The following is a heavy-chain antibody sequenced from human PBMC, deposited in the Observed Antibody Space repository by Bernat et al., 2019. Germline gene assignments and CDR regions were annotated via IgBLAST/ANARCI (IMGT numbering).Heavy chain of an antibody. CDR1: GFTFSSYS. D-gene: IGHD2-2*01. J-gene: IGHJ4*02. Sequence: EVQLVESGGGLVKPGGSLRLSCAASGFTFSSYSMNWVRQAPGKGLEWVSSISSSSSYIYYADSVKGRFTIYRDNAKNSLYLQMNSLRAEDTAVYSCARDLGYCSSTSCSLYFDYWGQGTLVTVSS. CDR2: ISSSSSYI. V-gene: IGHV3-21*01. CDR3: ARDLGYCSSTSCSLYFDY.